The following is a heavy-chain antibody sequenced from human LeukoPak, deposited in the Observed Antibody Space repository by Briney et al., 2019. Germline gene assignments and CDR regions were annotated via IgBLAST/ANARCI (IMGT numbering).Heavy chain of an antibody. CDR3: ARENIFEYSSSSEFDY. CDR1: GGTFSIYA. Sequence: RASVRVSFKASGGTFSIYAISWVRQAPGQGGEWMGGIIPILGIANYAQEFQGRVTITADKSTSTAYMELSSLRSEDTAVYYCARENIFEYSSSSEFDYWGQGTLVTASS. V-gene: IGHV1-69*10. J-gene: IGHJ4*02. D-gene: IGHD6-6*01. CDR2: IIPILGIA.